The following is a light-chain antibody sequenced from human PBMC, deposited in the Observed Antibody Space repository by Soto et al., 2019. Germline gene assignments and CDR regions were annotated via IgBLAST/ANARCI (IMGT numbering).Light chain of an antibody. V-gene: IGLV2-8*01. Sequence: QPVLTQPPFASGSPGQSVAISCTGTSSDVGGYNYVSWYQQHPGKAPKLMIYEVNKRPSGVPDRFSGSKSGNTASLTVSGLQAEDEADYYCSSYAGSSNVFGTGTKVTVL. CDR3: SSYAGSSNV. J-gene: IGLJ1*01. CDR1: SSDVGGYNY. CDR2: EVN.